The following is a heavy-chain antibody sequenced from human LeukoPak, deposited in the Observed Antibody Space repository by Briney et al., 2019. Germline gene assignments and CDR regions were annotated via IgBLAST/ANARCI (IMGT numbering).Heavy chain of an antibody. D-gene: IGHD6-19*01. Sequence: GGSLRLSCAASGFTYSSYAMSWLPQAPGKGREGVSGISGNGVNTYYADSVKGRFTISRDNSKNTLYLQMNSLRAEDTAVYYCAKDRGSGWYRLDFRGQGTLVTVSS. CDR3: AKDRGSGWYRLDF. V-gene: IGHV3-23*01. J-gene: IGHJ4*02. CDR2: ISGNGVNT. CDR1: GFTYSSYA.